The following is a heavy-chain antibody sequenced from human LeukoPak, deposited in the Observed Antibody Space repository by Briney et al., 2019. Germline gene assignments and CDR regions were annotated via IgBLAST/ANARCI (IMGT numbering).Heavy chain of an antibody. J-gene: IGHJ4*02. CDR1: GGSFSGYY. Sequence: SETLSLTCAVYGGSFSGYYWSWIRQPPGKGLEWIGEINHSGSTNYNPSLKSRVTISVDTSKNQFSLKLSSVTAADTAGYYCARVGGSGWYVLVAFYYYFDYSCQGTLLNVSS. CDR2: INHSGST. CDR3: ARVGGSGWYVLVAFYYYFDY. V-gene: IGHV4-34*01. D-gene: IGHD6-19*01.